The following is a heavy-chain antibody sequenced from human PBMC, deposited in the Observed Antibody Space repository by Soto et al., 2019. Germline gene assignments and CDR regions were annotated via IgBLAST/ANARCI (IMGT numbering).Heavy chain of an antibody. V-gene: IGHV3-11*01. D-gene: IGHD3-9*01. Sequence: GGSLRLSCAASGFTFSDYYMTWVRQAPGKGLEWVSCISRSGSTIYYADSVKGRFTISRDNAKNSLYLQMNSLRAEDTAVYYCARVRDYDVLTGLYYFNYWGQGTLVTVSS. J-gene: IGHJ4*02. CDR2: ISRSGSTI. CDR1: GFTFSDYY. CDR3: ARVRDYDVLTGLYYFNY.